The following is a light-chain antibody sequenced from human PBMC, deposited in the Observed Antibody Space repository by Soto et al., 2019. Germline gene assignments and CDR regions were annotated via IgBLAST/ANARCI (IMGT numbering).Light chain of an antibody. V-gene: IGKV3-11*01. CDR1: QSVSRY. Sequence: EIVLTQSPATLSLSPGERATLSCRASQSVSRYLAWYQQKPGQAPRLLIYDASNRATGIPASFSGGGSGTGFTLTICSLEAEDSVVSYCQQRNTWPPYTFGQGTKLEIK. CDR3: QQRNTWPPYT. J-gene: IGKJ2*01. CDR2: DAS.